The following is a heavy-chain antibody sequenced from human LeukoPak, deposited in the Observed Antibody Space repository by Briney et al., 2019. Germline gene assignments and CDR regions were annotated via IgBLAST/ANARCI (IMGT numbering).Heavy chain of an antibody. J-gene: IGHJ6*03. CDR3: TRASSSTWSYYYYYMDV. CDR2: IRSKTYGGTT. Sequence: PGGSPRLSCTASGFTFGDYAMSWVRQAPGKGLEGVGFIRSKTYGGTTEYAASVKGRFTISRDDSKSIAYLQMNSLKTEDTAVYYCTRASSSTWSYYYYYMDVWGKGTTVTISS. CDR1: GFTFGDYA. D-gene: IGHD6-13*01. V-gene: IGHV3-49*04.